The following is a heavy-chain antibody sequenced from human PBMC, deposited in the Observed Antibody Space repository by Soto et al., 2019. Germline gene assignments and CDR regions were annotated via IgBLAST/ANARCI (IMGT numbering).Heavy chain of an antibody. CDR1: GFTFSSFA. Sequence: QVQLVESGGGVVHPGTSLRLSCVTSGFTFSSFAMDWVRQAPGKGLEWVAAISFDGRDISYRESVKGRFTISGDKFKNTVYLQMNSLRPEDTAVYYCAKESLDYFDSGRFYAPAFDHWGQGTLVTVSS. CDR2: ISFDGRDI. D-gene: IGHD3-10*01. J-gene: IGHJ4*02. V-gene: IGHV3-30*18. CDR3: AKESLDYFDSGRFYAPAFDH.